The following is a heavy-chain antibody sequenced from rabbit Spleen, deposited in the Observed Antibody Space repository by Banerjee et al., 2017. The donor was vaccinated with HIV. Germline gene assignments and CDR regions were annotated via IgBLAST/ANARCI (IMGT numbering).Heavy chain of an antibody. CDR2: IYTGSSGNT. CDR3: ARDAGTSFSTYGMDL. Sequence: QEQLEESGGDLVKPEGSLTLTCTASGFDFSSSIWICWVRQAPGKGLEWIGCIYTGSSGNTYYASWAKGRFTISKASSTTVTLQMTSLTAADTATYFCARDAGTSFSTYGMDLWGPGTLVTVS. J-gene: IGHJ6*01. CDR1: GFDFSSSIW. V-gene: IGHV1S45*01. D-gene: IGHD4-2*01.